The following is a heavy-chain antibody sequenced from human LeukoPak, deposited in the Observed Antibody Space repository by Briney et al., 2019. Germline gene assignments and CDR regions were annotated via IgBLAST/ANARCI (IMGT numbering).Heavy chain of an antibody. Sequence: PSETLSLTCAVSGYSISSGYYWGWIRQPPGKGLEWIGSIYHSGSTYYNPSLKSRVTISVDTSKNQFSLKLSSVTAADTAVYYCARVVGSYYDSSGYYFDYWGQGTLVTVSS. CDR2: IYHSGST. V-gene: IGHV4-38-2*01. CDR3: ARVVGSYYDSSGYYFDY. J-gene: IGHJ4*02. D-gene: IGHD3-22*01. CDR1: GYSISSGYY.